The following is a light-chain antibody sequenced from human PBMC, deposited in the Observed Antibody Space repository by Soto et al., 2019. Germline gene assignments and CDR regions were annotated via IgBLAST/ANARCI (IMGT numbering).Light chain of an antibody. CDR1: HSVSRN. V-gene: IGKV3D-15*01. Sequence: EIVMTQSPATLSVSPGERATLSCRASHSVSRNLAWYQQKPGQAPRLLIYGASTRATGIPARFSGSGSGTEFTLTISRLEPEDSTEYYYHQYGNSGAFGQGTKVDIK. CDR2: GAS. J-gene: IGKJ1*01. CDR3: HQYGNSGA.